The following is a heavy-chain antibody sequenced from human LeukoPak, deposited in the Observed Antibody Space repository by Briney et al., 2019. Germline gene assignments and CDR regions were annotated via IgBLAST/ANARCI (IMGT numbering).Heavy chain of an antibody. CDR1: GDTLNTYY. CDR3: ARVVRGVVTSNWFDP. V-gene: IGHV4-59*01. CDR2: VASSGTS. J-gene: IGHJ5*02. Sequence: SETLSLTCTVSGDTLNTYYWTWIRQTPGKELEWIGFVASSGTSNYNPSLKSRVSISIDTSKNQFSLALTSVTPADTAVYYCARVVRGVVTSNWFDPWGQGTLVSVSS. D-gene: IGHD2-21*02.